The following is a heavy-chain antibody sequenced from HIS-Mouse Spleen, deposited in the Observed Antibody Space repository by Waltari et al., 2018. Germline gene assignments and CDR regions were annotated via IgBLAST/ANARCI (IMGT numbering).Heavy chain of an antibody. CDR1: GFTVSSNY. J-gene: IGHJ2*01. CDR2: IYSGGST. CDR3: ARGGLAAAGWYFDL. V-gene: IGHV3-53*01. Sequence: EVQLVESGGGLIQPGGSLRLSCAASGFTVSSNYMSWVRRAPGKGLEWVSGIYSGGSTYSADSVKGRFTISRDNSKNTLYLQMNSLRAEDTAVYYCARGGLAAAGWYFDLWGRGTLVTVSS. D-gene: IGHD6-13*01.